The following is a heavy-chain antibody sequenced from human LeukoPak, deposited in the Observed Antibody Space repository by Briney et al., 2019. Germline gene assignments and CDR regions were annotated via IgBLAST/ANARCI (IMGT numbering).Heavy chain of an antibody. CDR1: GYTLTELS. V-gene: IGHV1-24*01. J-gene: IGHJ4*02. Sequence: ASVKVSCKVSGYTLTELSMHWVRQAPGKGLEWMGGFDPEDGETIYAQKFQGRVTMTEDTSTDTAYMELSSLRSEDTAVYYCATDEPRVSGSYPPYFDYWGQGTLVTVSS. CDR3: ATDEPRVSGSYPPYFDY. D-gene: IGHD1-26*01. CDR2: FDPEDGET.